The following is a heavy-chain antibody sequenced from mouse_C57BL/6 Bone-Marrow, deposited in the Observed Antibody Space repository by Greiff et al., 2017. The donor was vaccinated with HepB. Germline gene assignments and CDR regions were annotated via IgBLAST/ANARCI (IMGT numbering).Heavy chain of an antibody. J-gene: IGHJ3*01. Sequence: QVQLQQSGAELARPGASVKLSCKASGYTFTSYGISWVKQRTGQGLEWIGEIYPRSGNTYYNEKFKGKATLTADKSSSTAYMELRSLTSEDSAVYFCAKYDDDAWFAYWGQGTLVTVSA. D-gene: IGHD2-4*01. CDR2: IYPRSGNT. V-gene: IGHV1-81*01. CDR1: GYTFTSYG. CDR3: AKYDDDAWFAY.